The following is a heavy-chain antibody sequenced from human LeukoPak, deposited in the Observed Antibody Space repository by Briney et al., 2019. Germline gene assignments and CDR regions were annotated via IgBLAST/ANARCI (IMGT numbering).Heavy chain of an antibody. CDR1: GFSNDW. J-gene: IGHJ4*02. CDR3: AREIREAPVSN. Sequence: GGSLRLSCTMSGFSNDWMAWVRQAAAQGLEWVATINQGGSQIYYVGSMKGRFTISRDNAQKSLYLQLTSLRADDTAVYYCAREIREAPVSNWGQGTLVTVSS. CDR2: INQGGSQI. D-gene: IGHD5/OR15-5a*01. V-gene: IGHV3-7*01.